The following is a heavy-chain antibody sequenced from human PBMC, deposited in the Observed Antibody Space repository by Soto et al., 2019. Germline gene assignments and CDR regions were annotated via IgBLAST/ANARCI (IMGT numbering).Heavy chain of an antibody. D-gene: IGHD6-19*01. J-gene: IGHJ4*02. V-gene: IGHV4-59*01. Sequence: PSETLSLTCTVSGGSISGYYWSWIRQPPGKGLEWIGYIYYRGSTSYNPSLKSRVTISLDTSKNQFSLKLRSVTSADTAVYYFARGSDWYREMLWGQGPLVTVSS. CDR3: ARGSDWYREML. CDR2: IYYRGST. CDR1: GGSISGYY.